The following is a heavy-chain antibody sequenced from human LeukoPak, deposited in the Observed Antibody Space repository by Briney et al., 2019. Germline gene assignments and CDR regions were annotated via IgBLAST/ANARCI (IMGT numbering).Heavy chain of an antibody. D-gene: IGHD7-27*01. V-gene: IGHV4-34*01. J-gene: IGHJ4*02. CDR3: ARATRRDWGQYYFDY. CDR2: INHSRTT. CDR1: GGSFSGCY. Sequence: SETLSLTCAVYGGSFSGCYWSWIRQSPGKGLGWIGEINHSRTTNCNPSLKSRVTISVDTSKNQFSLKLTSVTAADTAVYYCARATRRDWGQYYFDYWGQGTLVTVSS.